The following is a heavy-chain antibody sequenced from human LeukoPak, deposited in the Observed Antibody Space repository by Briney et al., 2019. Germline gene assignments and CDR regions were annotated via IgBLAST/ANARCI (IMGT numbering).Heavy chain of an antibody. CDR3: AKAPGGGSSRYKDAFDI. Sequence: PGGSLRLSCAASGFTFSSYAMSWVRQAPGKGLEWVSAISGSGGSTYYADSVKGRFTISRDNSKNTLYLQMNSLRAEDTAVYYFAKAPGGGSSRYKDAFDIWGQGTMVTVSS. J-gene: IGHJ3*02. CDR1: GFTFSSYA. D-gene: IGHD6-13*01. V-gene: IGHV3-23*01. CDR2: ISGSGGST.